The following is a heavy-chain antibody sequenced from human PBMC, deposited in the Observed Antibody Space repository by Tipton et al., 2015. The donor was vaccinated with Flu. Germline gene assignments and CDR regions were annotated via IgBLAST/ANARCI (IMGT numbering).Heavy chain of an antibody. D-gene: IGHD2-2*01. CDR1: GFTFSSHW. V-gene: IGHV3-7*01. J-gene: IGHJ4*02. Sequence: SGFTFSSHWMSWIRQAPGKGLEWVANINPDGSDKYYMGSVKGRFTISRDNAKNSLYLQMNSLRAEDTAVYYCARSVVPAAIDYWGQGTLVTVSS. CDR3: ARSVVPAAIDY. CDR2: INPDGSDK.